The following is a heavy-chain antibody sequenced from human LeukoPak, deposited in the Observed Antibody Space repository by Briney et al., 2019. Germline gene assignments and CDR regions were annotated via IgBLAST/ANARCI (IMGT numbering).Heavy chain of an antibody. CDR3: AREFTSAYSGSSRGL. CDR1: GFTFDDYT. Sequence: PGGSLRLSCAASGFTFDDYTMHWVRQAPGKGLEWVSLISWDGGSTYYADSVKGRFTISRDNAENSLYLQMNSLRGEDTAVYYCAREFTSAYSGSSRGLWGQGTLVTVSS. V-gene: IGHV3-43*01. D-gene: IGHD1-26*01. J-gene: IGHJ4*02. CDR2: ISWDGGST.